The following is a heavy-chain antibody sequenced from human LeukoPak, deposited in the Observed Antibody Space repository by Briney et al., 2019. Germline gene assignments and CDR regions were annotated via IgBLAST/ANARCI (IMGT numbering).Heavy chain of an antibody. Sequence: GGSLRLSCAASGFTFSSYWMSWVRQAPGKGLEWVSAISGSGGSTYYADSVKGRFTISRDNSKNTLYLQMNSLRAEDTAVYYCARSMVRGVSYYYYGMDVWGQGTTVTVSS. D-gene: IGHD3-10*01. CDR1: GFTFSSYW. V-gene: IGHV3-23*01. CDR2: ISGSGGST. J-gene: IGHJ6*02. CDR3: ARSMVRGVSYYYYGMDV.